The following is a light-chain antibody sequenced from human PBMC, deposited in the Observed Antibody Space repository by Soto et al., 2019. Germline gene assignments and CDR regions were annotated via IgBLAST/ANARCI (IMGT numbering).Light chain of an antibody. V-gene: IGKV3-20*01. CDR1: QSVSSY. CDR3: QQYGSSRLT. Sequence: EIVMTQSPATLSLSPGERATLSCRASQSVSSYLAWYQQKPGQSPRLLIYDASSRATGIPDRFSGSGSGTNFTLTISRLEPEDFAVYYCQQYGSSRLTFGGGTKVDI. J-gene: IGKJ4*01. CDR2: DAS.